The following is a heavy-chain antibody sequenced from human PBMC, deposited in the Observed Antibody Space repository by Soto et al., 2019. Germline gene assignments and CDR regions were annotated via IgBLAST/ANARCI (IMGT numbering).Heavy chain of an antibody. CDR2: IYYSGST. D-gene: IGHD1-26*01. CDR1: GVSISSGGYY. J-gene: IGHJ6*02. CDR3: ARKYGSDYYYGMDV. V-gene: IGHV4-31*03. Sequence: SETMSLTCTVSGVSISSGGYYWSWIRQHPGKGLEWIGYIYYSGSTYYNPSLKSRVTISVDTSKNQFSLKLSSVTAADTAVYYCARKYGSDYYYGMDVWGQGTTVTVSS.